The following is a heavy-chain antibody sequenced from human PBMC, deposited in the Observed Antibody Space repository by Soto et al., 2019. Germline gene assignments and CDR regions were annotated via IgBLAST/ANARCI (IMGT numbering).Heavy chain of an antibody. CDR1: GFTFSSYS. D-gene: IGHD6-13*01. J-gene: IGHJ6*02. CDR2: ISSSSSYI. Sequence: PXVSLRLSCAASGFTFSSYSMNWVRQAPGKGLEWVSSISSSSSYIYYADSVKGRFTISRDNAKNSLYLQMNSLRAEDTAVYYCARGPAYSSSWYYYYYGMDVWGQGTTVT. CDR3: ARGPAYSSSWYYYYYGMDV. V-gene: IGHV3-21*01.